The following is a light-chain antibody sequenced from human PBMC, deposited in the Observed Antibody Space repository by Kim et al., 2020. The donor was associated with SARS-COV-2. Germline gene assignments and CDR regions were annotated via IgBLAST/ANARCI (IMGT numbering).Light chain of an antibody. CDR3: CSYATSRSYV. CDR1: SSDVGAYNY. Sequence: GQSITISCTGTSSDVGAYNYVSWYQLHPGKAPELMIFDVSEWPSGISNRFSGSKSGNTASLTISGLQAEDEADYYCCSYATSRSYVFGTGTKVTVL. V-gene: IGLV2-14*04. CDR2: DVS. J-gene: IGLJ1*01.